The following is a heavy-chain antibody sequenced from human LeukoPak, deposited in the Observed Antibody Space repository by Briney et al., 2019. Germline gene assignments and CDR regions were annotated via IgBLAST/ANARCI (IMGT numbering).Heavy chain of an antibody. V-gene: IGHV3-7*01. Sequence: PGGTLRLSCAASGFTFSSYWMSWVRQAPGKGLEWVANIKQDGSEKYHVDSVKGRFTISRDNAKNSLYLQMNSLRAEDTAVYYCAREYSDFWSGYPHHWGQGTLVTVSS. CDR1: GFTFSSYW. CDR2: IKQDGSEK. D-gene: IGHD3-3*01. CDR3: AREYSDFWSGYPHH. J-gene: IGHJ5*02.